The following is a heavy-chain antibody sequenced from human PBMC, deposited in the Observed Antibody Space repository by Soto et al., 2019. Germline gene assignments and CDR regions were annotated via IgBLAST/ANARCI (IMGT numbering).Heavy chain of an antibody. CDR2: ISWNSGSI. CDR1: GFTFDDYA. Sequence: DVQLVESGGGLVQPGRSLRLSCAASGFTFDDYAMHWVRQAPGKGLEWVSGISWNSGSIGYADSVKGRFTISRDNAKYSLYLQMNSLRAEDTALYYCAKIAYSGSLRHYYCDYWGQGTLVTVSS. J-gene: IGHJ4*02. CDR3: AKIAYSGSLRHYYCDY. D-gene: IGHD1-26*01. V-gene: IGHV3-9*01.